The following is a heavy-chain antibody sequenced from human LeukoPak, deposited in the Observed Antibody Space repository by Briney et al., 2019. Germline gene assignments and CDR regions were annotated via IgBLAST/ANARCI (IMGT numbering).Heavy chain of an antibody. V-gene: IGHV3-48*01. J-gene: IGHJ4*02. CDR3: ARDPYSGYDLQAFDY. Sequence: GGSLRLSCAASGFTFSSYSMNWFRQAPGKGLEWVSYISSSSSTIYYADSVKGRFTISRDNAKNSLYLQMNSLRAEDTAVYYCARDPYSGYDLQAFDYWGQGTLVPVSS. D-gene: IGHD5-12*01. CDR1: GFTFSSYS. CDR2: ISSSSSTI.